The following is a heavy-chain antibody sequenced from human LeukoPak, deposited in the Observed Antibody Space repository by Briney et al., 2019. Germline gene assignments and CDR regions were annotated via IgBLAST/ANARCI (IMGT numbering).Heavy chain of an antibody. V-gene: IGHV3-21*01. J-gene: IGHJ4*02. D-gene: IGHD5-24*01. Sequence: GGSLRLSCAASGFTFSSYSMNWVRQAPGKGLEWVSSISSSSSYIYYADPVKGRFTISRDNAKNSLYLQMNSLRAEDTAVYYCARDLDLGVTRWLEPEFDYWGQGTLVTVSS. CDR1: GFTFSSYS. CDR2: ISSSSSYI. CDR3: ARDLDLGVTRWLEPEFDY.